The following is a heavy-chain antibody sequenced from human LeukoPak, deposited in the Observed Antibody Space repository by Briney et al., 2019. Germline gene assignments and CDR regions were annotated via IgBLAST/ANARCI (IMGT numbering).Heavy chain of an antibody. CDR2: IYYSGST. D-gene: IGHD1-14*01. J-gene: IGHJ3*02. CDR1: GGSISSSSYY. V-gene: IGHV4-39*01. CDR3: ARRSHKDRRAAFDI. Sequence: SETLSLTCTVSGGSISSSSYYWGWIRQPPGKGLEWIGSIYYSGSTYYNPSLKSRVTVSVDTSKNQFSLKLSSVTAADTAVYYCARRSHKDRRAAFDIWGQGTMVTVSS.